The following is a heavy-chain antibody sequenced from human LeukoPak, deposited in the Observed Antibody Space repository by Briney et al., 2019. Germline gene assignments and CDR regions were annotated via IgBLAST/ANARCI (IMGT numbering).Heavy chain of an antibody. CDR1: GYTFTSYG. J-gene: IGHJ6*03. Sequence: GASVKVSCKASGYTFTSYGISWVRQAPGQGLEWMGWISAYNGNTNYAQKLQGRVTMTTDTSTSTAYMELSSLRSEDTAVYYCARGREQLAQFVVIAYYMDVWGKGTTVTVSS. CDR2: ISAYNGNT. CDR3: ARGREQLAQFVVIAYYMDV. V-gene: IGHV1-18*01. D-gene: IGHD2-21*01.